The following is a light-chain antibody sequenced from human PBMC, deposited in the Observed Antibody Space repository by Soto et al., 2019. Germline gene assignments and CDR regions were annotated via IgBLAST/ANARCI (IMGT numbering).Light chain of an antibody. CDR2: EVS. V-gene: IGLV2-14*01. CDR1: SSDVGGYNY. J-gene: IGLJ1*01. CDR3: SSYTSSSTPWV. Sequence: QSALTQPASVSGSPGQSITISCTGTSSDVGGYNYVSWYQQHPGKAPKLMIYEVSNRPSGVSNRFSGSKSVNTASLTISGLQAEDEADYYCSSYTSSSTPWVFGTGTKVTVL.